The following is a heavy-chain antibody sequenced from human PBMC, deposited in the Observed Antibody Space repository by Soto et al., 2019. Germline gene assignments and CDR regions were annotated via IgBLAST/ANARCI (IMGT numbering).Heavy chain of an antibody. V-gene: IGHV3-48*03. J-gene: IGHJ4*02. CDR2: ISSSGSLI. CDR3: APPVTTVVY. D-gene: IGHD4-17*01. CDR1: GFSFSGYG. Sequence: AGGSLRLSCAASGFSFSGYGMNWVRQAPGKGLEWISYISSSGSLIYYADSLKGRFTISRDNAKNSLYLQMNSLRAEDTAVYYCAPPVTTVVYWGPGTLVTVSS.